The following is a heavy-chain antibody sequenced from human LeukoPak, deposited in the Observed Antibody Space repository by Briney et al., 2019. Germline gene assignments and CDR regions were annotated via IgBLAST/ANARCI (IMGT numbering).Heavy chain of an antibody. CDR3: ARSSGYPKRYFAY. J-gene: IGHJ4*02. CDR1: GFTFSSYA. Sequence: GGSLRLSCAASGFTFSSYAMHWARQAPGKGLEWVTLISYDGSNTYYADSVKGRFTISRDNSKNTLYLQMNSLRAEDTAVYYCARSSGYPKRYFAYWGQGTLVTVSS. CDR2: ISYDGSNT. D-gene: IGHD3-22*01. V-gene: IGHV3-30*04.